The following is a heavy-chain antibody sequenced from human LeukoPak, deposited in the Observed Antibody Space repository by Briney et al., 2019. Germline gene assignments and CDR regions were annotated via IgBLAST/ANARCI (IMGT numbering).Heavy chain of an antibody. CDR3: ARLAAQDAFDI. D-gene: IGHD6-25*01. CDR1: GFTFSSYC. CDR2: ISSSSSYI. Sequence: PGGSLRLSCAASGFTFSSYCMNWVRQAPGKGLEWVSSISSSSSYIYYADSVKGRFTISRDNAKNSLYLQMNSLRAEDTAVYYCARLAAQDAFDIWGQGTMVTVSS. J-gene: IGHJ3*02. V-gene: IGHV3-21*01.